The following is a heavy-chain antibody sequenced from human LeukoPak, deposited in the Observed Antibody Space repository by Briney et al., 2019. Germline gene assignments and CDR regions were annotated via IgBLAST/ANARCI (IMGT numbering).Heavy chain of an antibody. CDR2: ISSSSSYI. CDR3: ARDQGYSGYDFYYYYGMDV. V-gene: IGHV3-21*01. CDR1: GFSFSTYD. J-gene: IGHJ6*02. Sequence: GGSLRLSCTASGFSFSTYDMNWVRQAPGKGLEWVASISSSSSYIYYADSVKGRFTISRDNAKNSLYLQMNSLRAADTAVYYCARDQGYSGYDFYYYYGMDVWGQGTTVTVSS. D-gene: IGHD5-12*01.